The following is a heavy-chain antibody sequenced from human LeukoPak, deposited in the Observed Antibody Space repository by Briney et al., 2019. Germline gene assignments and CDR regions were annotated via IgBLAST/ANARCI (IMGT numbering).Heavy chain of an antibody. V-gene: IGHV4-39*01. D-gene: IGHD2-2*01. CDR3: ARHTIPGPAYYYYYMDV. J-gene: IGHJ6*03. CDR2: IDYSGST. CDR1: GGSISSTSYY. Sequence: PSETLSLTCTVSGGSISSTSYYWGWIRQPPGKGLEWIGTIDYSGSTYYNPSLGSRVTISVDTSKNQFSLKLRSVTAADTAVYYCARHTIPGPAYYYYYMDVWGKGTTVTVSS.